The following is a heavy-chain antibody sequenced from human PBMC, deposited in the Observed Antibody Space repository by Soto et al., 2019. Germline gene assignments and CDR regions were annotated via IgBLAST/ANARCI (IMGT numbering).Heavy chain of an antibody. Sequence: QVQLQESGPGLVKPSETLSLTCTVSGGSISSYYWSWIRQPPGKGLEWIGYIYYSGSTNYNPSLKSRVTISVDTSKNQFSLKLSSVTAVDTAVYYCARHVPYCSDTSHCAYGMDVWGQGTTVTVSS. D-gene: IGHD2-2*01. CDR2: IYYSGST. V-gene: IGHV4-59*08. CDR3: ARHVPYCSDTSHCAYGMDV. J-gene: IGHJ6*02. CDR1: GGSISSYY.